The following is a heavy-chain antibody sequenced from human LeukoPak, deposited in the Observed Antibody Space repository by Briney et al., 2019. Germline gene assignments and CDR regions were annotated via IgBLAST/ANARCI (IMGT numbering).Heavy chain of an antibody. CDR1: GFTFDDYA. D-gene: IGHD7-27*01. V-gene: IGHV3-9*01. J-gene: IGHJ4*02. Sequence: GGSLRLSCAASGFTFDDYAMHWVRQAPGKGLEWVSGISWNSGSIGYADSVKGRFTISRDNAKNSLYLQMNSLRAEDTAVYYCAREPFNAAGDVYFDYWGQGTLVTVSS. CDR2: ISWNSGSI. CDR3: AREPFNAAGDVYFDY.